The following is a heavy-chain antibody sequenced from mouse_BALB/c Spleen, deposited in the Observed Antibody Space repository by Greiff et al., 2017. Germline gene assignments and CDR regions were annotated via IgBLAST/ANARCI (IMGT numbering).Heavy chain of an antibody. CDR1: GFTFNTNA. J-gene: IGHJ3*01. D-gene: IGHD2-3*01. V-gene: IGHV10S3*01. CDR2: IRSKSNNYAT. Sequence: EVQLVETGGGLVQPKGSLKLSCAASGFTFNTNAMNWVRQAPGKGLEWVARIRSKSNNYATYYADSVKDRFTISRDDSQSMLYLQMNNLKTEDTAMYYCVSLDGYYAYWGQGTLVTVSA. CDR3: VSLDGYYAY.